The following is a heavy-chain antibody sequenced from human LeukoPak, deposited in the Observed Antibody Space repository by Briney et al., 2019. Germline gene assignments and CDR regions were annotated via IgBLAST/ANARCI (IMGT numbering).Heavy chain of an antibody. CDR1: GGSLNGYY. V-gene: IGHV4-34*01. CDR2: VNQSGST. Sequence: SETLSLTCAVYGGSLNGYYWSWLRQPPGKGLEWIGEVNQSGSTNYNPSLKSRVTVSVDTSRDQFSLKLTSVTAADTAVYFCARGRSDYFESTGYYFFDNWGQGTLVPV. J-gene: IGHJ4*02. D-gene: IGHD3-22*01. CDR3: ARGRSDYFESTGYYFFDN.